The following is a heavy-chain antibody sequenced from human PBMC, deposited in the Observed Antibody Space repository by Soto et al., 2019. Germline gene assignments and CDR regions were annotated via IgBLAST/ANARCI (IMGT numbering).Heavy chain of an antibody. CDR3: ARFYDSSGYYTFDL. CDR1: GGSISSGGYY. J-gene: IGHJ2*01. CDR2: IYYSGST. Sequence: QVQLQESGPGLVKPSQTLSLTCTVSGGSISSGGYYWSWIRQHPGKGLEWIGYIYYSGSTYYNPSLKIRVTISVDTSKNQFSLKLSSVTAADTAVYYCARFYDSSGYYTFDLWGRGTLVTVSS. D-gene: IGHD3-22*01. V-gene: IGHV4-31*03.